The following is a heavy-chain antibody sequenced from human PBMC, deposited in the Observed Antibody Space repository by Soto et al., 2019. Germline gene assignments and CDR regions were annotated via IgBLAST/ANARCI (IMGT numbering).Heavy chain of an antibody. CDR1: GYTFATYD. CDR2: MNPNSDNT. Sequence: QVQLVQSGAGVKTPGASVKVSCKASGYTFATYDINWVRQAPGQGLEWMGWMNPNSDNTGYAQKFQGRLTMTRDTALSVAHMELSSLRNEDTAVYYCARSDGYNFNWLDSWGQGTLVTVSA. CDR3: ARSDGYNFNWLDS. V-gene: IGHV1-8*01. J-gene: IGHJ5*01. D-gene: IGHD2-21*01.